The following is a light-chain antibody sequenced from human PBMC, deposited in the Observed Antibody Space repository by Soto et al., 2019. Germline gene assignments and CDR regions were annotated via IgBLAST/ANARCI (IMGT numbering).Light chain of an antibody. V-gene: IGLV1-40*01. CDR3: QSYDSSLSAVV. CDR1: SSNIGAGYD. Sequence: QSVLTQPPSVSGAPGQRVTISCTGSSSNIGAGYDVYWYQQLPGTAPKLLIYGNNNRPSGVPDRFSGSKSGTSASLAITGLQAEDETDYYCQSYDSSLSAVVFGGGTKVTVL. CDR2: GNN. J-gene: IGLJ3*02.